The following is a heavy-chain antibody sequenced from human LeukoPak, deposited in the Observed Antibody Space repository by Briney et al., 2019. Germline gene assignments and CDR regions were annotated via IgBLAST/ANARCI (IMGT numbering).Heavy chain of an antibody. CDR3: ARSCRILDIVATIRARLGGNGFDI. CDR1: GGSISSYY. Sequence: SETLSLTCTVSGGSISSYYWSWIRQPPGKGLEWLGYIYYSGSTNYNPSLKSRATISVDTSKNQFSLKLSSVTAADKAVYYCARSCRILDIVATIRARLGGNGFDIWGQGTMVTVSS. J-gene: IGHJ3*02. V-gene: IGHV4-59*12. D-gene: IGHD5-12*01. CDR2: IYYSGST.